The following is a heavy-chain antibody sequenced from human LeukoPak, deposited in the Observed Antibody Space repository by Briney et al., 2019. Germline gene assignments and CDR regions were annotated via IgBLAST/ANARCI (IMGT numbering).Heavy chain of an antibody. V-gene: IGHV3-23*01. J-gene: IGHJ4*02. Sequence: AGGSLRLSCAASGFTFSSYAMSWVRQAPGKGLEWVSAISGSGGSTYYADSVKGRFTISRDNSKNTLYLQMNSLRAEDTAVYYCAKDKTTVTTFILDYWGQGTLVTVSS. D-gene: IGHD4-17*01. CDR1: GFTFSSYA. CDR2: ISGSGGST. CDR3: AKDKTTVTTFILDY.